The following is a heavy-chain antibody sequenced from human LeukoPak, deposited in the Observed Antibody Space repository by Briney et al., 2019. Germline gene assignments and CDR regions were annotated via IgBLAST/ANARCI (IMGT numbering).Heavy chain of an antibody. Sequence: GGSLRLSCAASGFTFNIYAMHWVRQAPGKGLEWVAFIRHDGSDKYYADSVKGRFTISRDNSKNTLYLQMNSLRADDTAVYYCAKKRDSSSWSDYWGQGTLVTVSS. CDR3: AKKRDSSSWSDY. J-gene: IGHJ4*02. V-gene: IGHV3-30*02. D-gene: IGHD6-13*01. CDR1: GFTFNIYA. CDR2: IRHDGSDK.